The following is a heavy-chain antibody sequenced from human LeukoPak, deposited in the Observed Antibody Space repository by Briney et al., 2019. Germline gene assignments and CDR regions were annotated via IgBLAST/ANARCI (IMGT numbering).Heavy chain of an antibody. CDR1: GGSFSGYY. CDR3: ARGIAVADPHYYYMDV. V-gene: IGHV4-34*01. D-gene: IGHD6-19*01. J-gene: IGHJ6*03. Sequence: PSETLSLTCAVYGGSFSGYYWSWIRQPPGKGLEWIGEINHSGSTNYNPSLKSRVTISVDTSKSQFSLKLSSVTAADTAVYYCARGIAVADPHYYYMDVWGKGTTVTVSS. CDR2: INHSGST.